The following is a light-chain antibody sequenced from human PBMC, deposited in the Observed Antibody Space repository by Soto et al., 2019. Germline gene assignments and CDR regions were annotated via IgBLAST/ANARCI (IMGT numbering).Light chain of an antibody. CDR1: SSDVGGYNF. V-gene: IGLV2-8*01. Sequence: QAVLTQPPSASGSPGQSVTISCTGTSSDVGGYNFVSWYQQHPGEAPKLVIFEVTKRPSGVPDRFSGSKSGNTASLTVSGLQAEDEADYYCSSYAGSNNLVFGGGTKLTVL. CDR2: EVT. J-gene: IGLJ2*01. CDR3: SSYAGSNNLV.